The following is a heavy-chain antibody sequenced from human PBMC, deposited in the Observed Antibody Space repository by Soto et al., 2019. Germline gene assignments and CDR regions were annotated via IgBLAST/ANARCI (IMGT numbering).Heavy chain of an antibody. J-gene: IGHJ4*02. D-gene: IGHD2-15*01. V-gene: IGHV4-30-4*01. CDR2: ISYSGST. Sequence: QVQLQESGPGLVKPSQTLSLTCTVSGGSISSGNYYWSWIRQPPGKGLEWIGFISYSGSTYYSTSLESRVTISVDTSMSQFSLNLSFVTAADTAVYYCATMGTPATGLYFFDYWGQGSLVTVSS. CDR3: ATMGTPATGLYFFDY. CDR1: GGSISSGNYY.